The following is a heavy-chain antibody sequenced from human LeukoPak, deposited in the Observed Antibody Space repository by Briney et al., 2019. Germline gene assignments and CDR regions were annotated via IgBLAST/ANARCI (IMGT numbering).Heavy chain of an antibody. D-gene: IGHD4-17*01. Sequence: GASVKVSCKASGYTFTGYYMHWVRQAPGQGLEWMGWISAYNGNTNYAQKLQGRVTMTTDTSTSTAYMELRSLRSDDTAVYYCARTEIADDYGAPGVMRWGQGTLVTVSS. CDR3: ARTEIADDYGAPGVMR. V-gene: IGHV1-18*04. J-gene: IGHJ4*02. CDR2: ISAYNGNT. CDR1: GYTFTGYY.